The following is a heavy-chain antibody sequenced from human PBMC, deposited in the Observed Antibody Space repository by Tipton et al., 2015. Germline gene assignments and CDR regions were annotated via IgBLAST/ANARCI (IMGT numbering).Heavy chain of an antibody. CDR3: ARDGSDSEGYYYYGVDV. J-gene: IGHJ6*02. D-gene: IGHD3-3*01. V-gene: IGHV4-59*01. Sequence: TLSLTCTVSGGSFSDYYWSWIRQTPGKGLEWIGYIFHSGDTKYNPSLRGRVTISADTSKNQFSLKLTSVTAADSAVYYCARDGSDSEGYYYYGVDVWGQGITVTVSS. CDR1: GGSFSDYY. CDR2: IFHSGDT.